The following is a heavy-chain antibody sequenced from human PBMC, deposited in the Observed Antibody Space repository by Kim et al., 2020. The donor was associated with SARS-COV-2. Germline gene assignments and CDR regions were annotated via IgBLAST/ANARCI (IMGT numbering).Heavy chain of an antibody. V-gene: IGHV3-13*04. CDR3: ARGHIFPRYYYGMDV. Sequence: GGSLRLSCAASGFTFSSYDMHWVRQATGKGLEWVSAIGTAGDTYYPGSVKGRFTISRENAKNSLYLQMNSLRAGDTAVYYCARGHIFPRYYYGMDVWGQGTTVTVSS. D-gene: IGHD3-9*01. J-gene: IGHJ6*02. CDR1: GFTFSSYD. CDR2: IGTAGDT.